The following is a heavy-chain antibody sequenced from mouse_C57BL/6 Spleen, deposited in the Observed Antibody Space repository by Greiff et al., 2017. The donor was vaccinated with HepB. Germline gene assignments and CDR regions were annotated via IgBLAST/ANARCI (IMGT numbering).Heavy chain of an antibody. V-gene: IGHV14-4*01. J-gene: IGHJ3*01. Sequence: EVQLQQSGAELVRPGASVKLSCTASGFNIKDDYMHWVKQRPEQGLEWIGWIDPENGDTEYASKFQGKATITADTSSNTAYLQLSSLTSEDTAVYYCTFITTVVATGRFAYWGQGTLVTVSA. CDR2: IDPENGDT. D-gene: IGHD1-1*01. CDR3: TFITTVVATGRFAY. CDR1: GFNIKDDY.